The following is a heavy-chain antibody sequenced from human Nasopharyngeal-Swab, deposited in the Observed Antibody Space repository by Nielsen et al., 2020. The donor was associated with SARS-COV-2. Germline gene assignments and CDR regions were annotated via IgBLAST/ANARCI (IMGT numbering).Heavy chain of an antibody. Sequence: GESLKISCAASGFTFSNYWLHWVCQAPGKGLVWVSRISGDGSDISYADSVKGRFTISRDNAKNTVYLQMNSLRAEDTAVYYCIRERQWFGDSSWGQGTLVTVSS. CDR3: IRERQWFGDSS. J-gene: IGHJ5*02. CDR1: GFTFSNYW. V-gene: IGHV3-74*01. CDR2: ISGDGSDI. D-gene: IGHD3-10*01.